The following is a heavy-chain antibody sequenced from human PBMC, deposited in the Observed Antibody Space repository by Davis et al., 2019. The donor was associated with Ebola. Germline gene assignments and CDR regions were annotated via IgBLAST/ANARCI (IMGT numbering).Heavy chain of an antibody. CDR3: AKESTPSLGFDY. J-gene: IGHJ4*02. D-gene: IGHD3-16*01. CDR1: GFIFTNYA. Sequence: GESLKISCVGSGFIFTNYAMTWVRQAPGKGLEWLSLISAGGNTYYADSVKGRCTISRDNSKNTLYLQLNSLRAEDSAVYYCAKESTPSLGFDYWGQGTLVTVSS. CDR2: ISAGGNT. V-gene: IGHV3-23*01.